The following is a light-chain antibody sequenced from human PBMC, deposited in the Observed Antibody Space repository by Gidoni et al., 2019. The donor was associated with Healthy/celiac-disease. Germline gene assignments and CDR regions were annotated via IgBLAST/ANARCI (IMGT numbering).Light chain of an antibody. Sequence: EIVLPQSPGTLSLSPGERATLSCRASQSVSSSNLAWYQQKPGQAPRLLIYGASSRATGSPARFSGSGSGTEFTLTISRLEPEDVAVYYCQQYGSSPPKTFGQGTKVEIK. CDR1: QSVSSSN. V-gene: IGKV3-20*01. CDR3: QQYGSSPPKT. CDR2: GAS. J-gene: IGKJ1*01.